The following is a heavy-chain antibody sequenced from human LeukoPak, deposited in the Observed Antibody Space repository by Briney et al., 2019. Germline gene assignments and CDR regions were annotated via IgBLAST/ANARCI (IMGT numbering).Heavy chain of an antibody. CDR1: GGTLSSYY. J-gene: IGHJ5*02. V-gene: IGHV4-4*07. CDR2: IYTSGST. D-gene: IGHD4-17*01. Sequence: SETLSLTCTVSGGTLSSYYWSWIRQPAGKGLEWIGHIYTSGSTSYNPSLKSRVTMSVDTSKNQFSLKLSSVTAADTAVYYCARGFFYGDYPWGQGILVTVSS. CDR3: ARGFFYGDYP.